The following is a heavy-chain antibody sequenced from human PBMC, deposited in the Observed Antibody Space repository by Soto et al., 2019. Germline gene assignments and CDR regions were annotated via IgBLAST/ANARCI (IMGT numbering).Heavy chain of an antibody. CDR3: TRDDYSNYVADYYGMDV. Sequence: GGSLRLSCAASGFTFSSYSMNWVRQAPGKGLEWVSYISSSSSTIYYADSVKGRFTISRDNAKNSLYLQMNSLRDEDTAVYYCTRDDYSNYVADYYGMDVWGQGTTVTVSS. CDR1: GFTFSSYS. D-gene: IGHD4-4*01. J-gene: IGHJ6*02. CDR2: ISSSSSTI. V-gene: IGHV3-48*02.